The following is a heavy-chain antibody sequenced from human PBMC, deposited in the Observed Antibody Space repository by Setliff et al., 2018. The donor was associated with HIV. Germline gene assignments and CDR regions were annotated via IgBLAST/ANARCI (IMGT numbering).Heavy chain of an antibody. V-gene: IGHV3-15*01. D-gene: IGHD1-26*01. CDR1: GFTFSNAW. CDR3: ATGRLRATSPFDN. J-gene: IGHJ4*02. CDR2: IKSKTDGGTT. Sequence: PGGSLRLSCAASGFTFSNAWMSWVRQAPGKGLEWVGRIKSKTDGGTTDYAAPVKGRFTISRDDSKNTLYLQMNSLKTEDTAVYYCATGRLRATSPFDNWGQGTLVTVSS.